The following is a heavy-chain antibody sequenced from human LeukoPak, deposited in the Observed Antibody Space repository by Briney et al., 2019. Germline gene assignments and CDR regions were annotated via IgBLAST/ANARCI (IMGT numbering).Heavy chain of an antibody. Sequence: SETLSLTCTVSGGSISSSSYYWGWIRQPPGKGLEWIGSIYYSGSTYYNPSLKSRVTISVDTSKNQFSLKLSSVTAADTAVYYCARRGPLDYYDSKEAYWYFDLWGRGTLVTVSS. CDR1: GGSISSSSYY. V-gene: IGHV4-39*07. CDR3: ARRGPLDYYDSKEAYWYFDL. J-gene: IGHJ2*01. CDR2: IYYSGST. D-gene: IGHD3-22*01.